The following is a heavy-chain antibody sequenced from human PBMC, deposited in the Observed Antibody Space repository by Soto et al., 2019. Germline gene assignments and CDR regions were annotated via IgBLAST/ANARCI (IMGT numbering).Heavy chain of an antibody. CDR1: GGSVSSGSFY. Sequence: ETLWLTCTFSGGSVSSGSFYWSWIRRPPGKGLEWIGYFYDSGSTNYNPSLRSRVTMSVDTSKNQFSLKLSSVTAADTAVYYCAASAPPATNYYYAMDVWGQGTTVTVSS. CDR2: FYDSGST. D-gene: IGHD5-12*01. CDR3: AASAPPATNYYYAMDV. V-gene: IGHV4-61*01. J-gene: IGHJ6*02.